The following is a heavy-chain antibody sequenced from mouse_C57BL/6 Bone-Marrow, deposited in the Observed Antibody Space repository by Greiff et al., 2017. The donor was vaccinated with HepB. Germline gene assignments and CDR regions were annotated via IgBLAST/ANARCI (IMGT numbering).Heavy chain of an antibody. CDR1: GYTFTSYG. V-gene: IGHV1-81*01. J-gene: IGHJ4*01. CDR2: IYPRSGNT. D-gene: IGHD2-2*01. CDR3: ARPLRVLRVTGAYYAMDY. Sequence: QVQLKQSGAELARPGASVKLSCKASGYTFTSYGISWVKQRTGQGLEWIGEIYPRSGNTYYNEKFKGKATLTADKSSSTAYMEFRSLTSEDSAVYFCARPLRVLRVTGAYYAMDYWGQGTSVTVSS.